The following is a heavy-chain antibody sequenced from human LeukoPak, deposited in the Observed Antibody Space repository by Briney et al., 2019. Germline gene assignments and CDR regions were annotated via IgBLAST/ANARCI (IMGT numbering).Heavy chain of an antibody. CDR3: ARGPYYYDSSGYYYPDY. Sequence: GGSLRLSCAASGFTFSSYGMHWVRQAPGKGLEWVAVIWYDGSNKYYADSVKGRFTISRDNFKNTLYLQMNSLRAEDTAVYYCARGPYYYDSSGYYYPDYWGQGALVTVSS. D-gene: IGHD3-22*01. J-gene: IGHJ4*02. CDR2: IWYDGSNK. CDR1: GFTFSSYG. V-gene: IGHV3-33*01.